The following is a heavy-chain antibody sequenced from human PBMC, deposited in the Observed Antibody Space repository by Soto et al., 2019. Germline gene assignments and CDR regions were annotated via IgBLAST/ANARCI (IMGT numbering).Heavy chain of an antibody. CDR2: IHSDVTT. D-gene: IGHD5-12*01. Sequence: PGGPLRLSCAASGFSVSSNSMSWVRQAPGKGLEWVSVIHSDVTTYYADSVKGRFIISRDNSKDTLYLQMNRLRAEDTAVYYCARELSGSWYNWFDPWGQGTLFTVSS. CDR3: ARELSGSWYNWFDP. V-gene: IGHV3-53*01. CDR1: GFSVSSNS. J-gene: IGHJ5*02.